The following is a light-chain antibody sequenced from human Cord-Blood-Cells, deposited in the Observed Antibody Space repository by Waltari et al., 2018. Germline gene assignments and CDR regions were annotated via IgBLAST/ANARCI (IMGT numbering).Light chain of an antibody. CDR1: KLGDKY. Sequence: LTQPRSVSVSPGQTASITCSGDKLGDKYACWYQQKPGQSPVLVIYQDSKRPSGIPERFSGSNSGNTATLTISGTQAMDEADYYCQAWDSSTAVFGGGTKLTVL. J-gene: IGLJ3*02. CDR3: QAWDSSTAV. CDR2: QDS. V-gene: IGLV3-1*01.